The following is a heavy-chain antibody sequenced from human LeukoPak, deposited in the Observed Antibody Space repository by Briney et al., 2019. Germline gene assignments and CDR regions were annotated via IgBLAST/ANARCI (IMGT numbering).Heavy chain of an antibody. CDR2: ISSSGSTI. D-gene: IGHD6-6*01. Sequence: GGSLRLSCAASGFTFRDYSMSGRRQAPGKGLEWVSYISSSGSTIYYADSVKGRFTISRDNAKNSLYLQMNSLRAEDTAVYYCARGTYSSSFGFDYWGQGTLVTVSS. J-gene: IGHJ4*02. CDR1: GFTFRDYS. V-gene: IGHV3-11*01. CDR3: ARGTYSSSFGFDY.